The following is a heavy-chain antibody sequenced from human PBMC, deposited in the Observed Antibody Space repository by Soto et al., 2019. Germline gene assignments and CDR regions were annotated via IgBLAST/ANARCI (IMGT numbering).Heavy chain of an antibody. V-gene: IGHV1-2*04. CDR3: ARDYYDSSGLIHYFDY. D-gene: IGHD3-22*01. CDR2: INPNSGGT. J-gene: IGHJ4*02. Sequence: ASVKVSCKASGYTFTGYYMHWVRQAPGQGLEWMGWINPNSGGTNYAQKFQGWVTMTRDTSISTAYMELSRLRSDDTAVYYCARDYYDSSGLIHYFDYWGQGTLVTV. CDR1: GYTFTGYY.